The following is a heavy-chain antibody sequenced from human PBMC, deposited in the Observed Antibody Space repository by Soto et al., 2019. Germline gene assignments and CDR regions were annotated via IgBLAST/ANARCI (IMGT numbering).Heavy chain of an antibody. CDR1: GGSISSGGYY. V-gene: IGHV4-31*03. D-gene: IGHD6-6*01. CDR3: ARVIWRAARLPAFDI. Sequence: PSETLSLTCTVSGGSISSGGYYWSWIRQHPGKGLEWIGYIYYSGSTYYNPSLKSRVTISVDTSKNQFSLKLSSVTAADTAVHYCARVIWRAARLPAFDIWGQGTMVTVSS. J-gene: IGHJ3*02. CDR2: IYYSGST.